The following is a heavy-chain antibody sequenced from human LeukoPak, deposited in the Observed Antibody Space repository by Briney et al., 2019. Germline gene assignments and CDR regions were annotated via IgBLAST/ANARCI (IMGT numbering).Heavy chain of an antibody. CDR1: DGSISGSY. Sequence: SETLSLTRTVSDGSISGSYWSWIRQPPGEGLEWIGGLHNSGSTLYNLSLKSRVTISVDTSKNQLSLKLTSLTAADTAVYYCARGQDAAKIRHWGQGTLVTVSS. D-gene: IGHD1-1*01. CDR2: LHNSGST. CDR3: ARGQDAAKIRH. V-gene: IGHV4-59*01. J-gene: IGHJ4*02.